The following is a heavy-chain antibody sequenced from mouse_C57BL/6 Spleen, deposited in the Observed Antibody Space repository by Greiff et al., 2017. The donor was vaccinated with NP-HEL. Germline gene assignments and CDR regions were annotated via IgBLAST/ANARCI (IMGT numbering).Heavy chain of an antibody. CDR1: GYTFTSYG. V-gene: IGHV1-81*01. D-gene: IGHD1-1*01. CDR2: IYPRSGNT. Sequence: VQLQQSGAELARPGASVKLSCKASGYTFTSYGISWVKQRTGQGLEWIGEIYPRSGNTYYNEKFKGKATLTADKSSSTAYMELRSLTSEDSAVNFCARERDTTVYAMDYWGQGTSVTVSS. J-gene: IGHJ4*01. CDR3: ARERDTTVYAMDY.